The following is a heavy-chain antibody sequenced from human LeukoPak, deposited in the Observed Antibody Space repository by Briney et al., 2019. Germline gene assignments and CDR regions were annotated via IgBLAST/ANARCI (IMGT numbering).Heavy chain of an antibody. CDR2: IKQDGSKK. CDR1: GFPFSSYW. D-gene: IGHD5-24*01. CDR3: TRVGYIDEGIDY. V-gene: IGHV3-7*04. J-gene: IGHJ4*02. Sequence: GGSLRLSCVASGFPFSSYWMTWVRQAPGKGLEWVANIKQDGSKKSYVDSVKGRFTISRDNAKNSLYLQMNSLRAENTAIYYCTRVGYIDEGIDYWGQGTLVTVSS.